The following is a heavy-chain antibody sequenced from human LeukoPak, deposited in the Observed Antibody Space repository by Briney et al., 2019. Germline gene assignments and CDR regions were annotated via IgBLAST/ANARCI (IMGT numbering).Heavy chain of an antibody. D-gene: IGHD2/OR15-2a*01. CDR3: ATASPIGRMDV. CDR2: IKTDGSNT. CDR1: GFTFGDYA. Sequence: GGSLRLSCTASGFTFGDYAMSWVRQAPGKGLVWVSRIKTDGSNTNYADSVKGRFTISRDNAKNSLYLQMNSLRAEDTAVYYCATASPIGRMDVWGKGTTVTVSS. V-gene: IGHV3-74*01. J-gene: IGHJ6*04.